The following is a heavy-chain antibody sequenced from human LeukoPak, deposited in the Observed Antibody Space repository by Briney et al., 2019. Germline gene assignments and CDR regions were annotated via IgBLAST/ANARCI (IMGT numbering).Heavy chain of an antibody. CDR1: GGSFSGYY. D-gene: IGHD6-13*01. CDR2: INHSGST. Sequence: PSETLSLTCAVYGGSFSGYYWSWIRQPPGKGLEWIGEINHSGSTNYNPSLNSRVTISVDTSKNQFSLKLSSVTAADTAVYYCARLRLAAAGTRRDFDYWGQGTLVTVSS. J-gene: IGHJ4*02. CDR3: ARLRLAAAGTRRDFDY. V-gene: IGHV4-34*01.